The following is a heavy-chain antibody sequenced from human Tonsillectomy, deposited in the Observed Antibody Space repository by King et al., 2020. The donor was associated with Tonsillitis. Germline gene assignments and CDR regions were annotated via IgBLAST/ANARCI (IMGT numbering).Heavy chain of an antibody. J-gene: IGHJ4*02. CDR2: ISFDGSNI. V-gene: IGHV3-30-3*01. CDR3: ARGPGSANWGLGDYFDY. Sequence: VQLVESGGGIVRGVVQPGRSLRLSCAASGFTFSDYAMHWVRQAPGKGLEWLTVISFDGSNIYYADSVRGRFSVSRDNSINTLYLQMDSLISEDTAVYYCARGPGSANWGLGDYFDYWGQGTLVTVSS. CDR1: GFTFSDYA. D-gene: IGHD7-27*01.